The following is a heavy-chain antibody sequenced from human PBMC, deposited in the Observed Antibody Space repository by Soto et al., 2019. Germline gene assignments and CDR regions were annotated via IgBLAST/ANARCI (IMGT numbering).Heavy chain of an antibody. Sequence: EVQLVESGGGLEQPGRSLRLSCVASGFTVDDYALHWVRQAPGKGLEWVSGISANGDTIDYVDSVNGRFTISRDNAKNSLFLQMNSLRPEDTALYYCAKDMKWGGMTTIHYFDSWGQGTQVTVSS. CDR1: GFTVDDYA. CDR2: ISANGDTI. CDR3: AKDMKWGGMTTIHYFDS. J-gene: IGHJ4*02. V-gene: IGHV3-9*01. D-gene: IGHD4-17*01.